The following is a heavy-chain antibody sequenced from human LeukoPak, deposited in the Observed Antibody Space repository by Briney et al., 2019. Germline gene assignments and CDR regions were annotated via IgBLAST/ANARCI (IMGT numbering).Heavy chain of an antibody. CDR1: GFTFSSYW. CDR2: INTDESST. CDR3: AKGPLIEVAGTTWDY. Sequence: GGSLRLSCAASGFTFSSYWMHWVRQAPGKGLVWVSRINTDESSTNYADSVKGRFTISRDNAKNTLYLQMNSLRAEDTAVYYCAKGPLIEVAGTTWDYWGQGTLVTVSS. J-gene: IGHJ4*02. D-gene: IGHD6-19*01. V-gene: IGHV3-74*01.